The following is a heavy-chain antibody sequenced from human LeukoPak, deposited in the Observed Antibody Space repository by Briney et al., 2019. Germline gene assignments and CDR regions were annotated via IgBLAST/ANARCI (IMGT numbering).Heavy chain of an antibody. D-gene: IGHD6-13*01. Sequence: PGGSLRLSCAASGFTFSSYAMHWVRQAPGKGLEWVSGISWNSGSIGYADSVKGRFTISRDNAKNSLYLQMNSLRAEDTALYYCAKEGAAAALTNWGQGTLVTVSS. J-gene: IGHJ4*02. CDR1: GFTFSSYA. V-gene: IGHV3-9*01. CDR3: AKEGAAAALTN. CDR2: ISWNSGSI.